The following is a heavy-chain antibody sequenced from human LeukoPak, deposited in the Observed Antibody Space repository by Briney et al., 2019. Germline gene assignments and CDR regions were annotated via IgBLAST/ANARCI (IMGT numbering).Heavy chain of an antibody. D-gene: IGHD6-19*01. Sequence: SETLSLTCTVSGGSISSGDYYWSWIRQPPGTGLEWIGYIYYSGSTYYNPSLKSRVTISVDTSKNQFSLKLSSVTAADTAVYYCASESLSSGWSTGGQGTLVTVSS. CDR3: ASESLSSGWST. V-gene: IGHV4-30-4*01. CDR1: GGSISSGDYY. CDR2: IYYSGST. J-gene: IGHJ4*02.